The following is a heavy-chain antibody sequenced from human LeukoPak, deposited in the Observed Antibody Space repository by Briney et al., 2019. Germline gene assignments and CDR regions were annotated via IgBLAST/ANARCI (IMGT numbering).Heavy chain of an antibody. CDR3: ARRPLYAAGIPDS. CDR1: GGAISNTSYY. J-gene: IGHJ4*02. CDR2: IYYSGTT. V-gene: IGHV4-39*01. D-gene: IGHD2-2*02. Sequence: PSETLSLTCTVSGGAISNTSYYWGWIRQPPGKGLEWIGSIYYSGTTYYNPSLKSRVTISVDTSKNQFSLKLSSVTAADTAVYYCARRPLYAAGIPDSWGQGTLVTVSS.